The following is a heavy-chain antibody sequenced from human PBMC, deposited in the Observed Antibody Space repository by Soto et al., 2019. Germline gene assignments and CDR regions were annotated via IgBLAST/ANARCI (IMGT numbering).Heavy chain of an antibody. V-gene: IGHV7-4-1*02. J-gene: IGHJ4*02. D-gene: IGHD5-18*01. Sequence: QVQLVQSGSELKKPGASVNVSCKASGYSFTTYGINWVRQAPGQGLEWMGWINTNTGSPTYAQGVSGRFVFSLDTSVSTAHLQISSLKPEDTAVYYCARYRAYRAGYDNWGQGTLVTVSS. CDR2: INTNTGSP. CDR3: ARYRAYRAGYDN. CDR1: GYSFTTYG.